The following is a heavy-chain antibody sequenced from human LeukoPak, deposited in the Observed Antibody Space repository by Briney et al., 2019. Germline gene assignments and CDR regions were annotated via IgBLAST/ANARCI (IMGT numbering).Heavy chain of an antibody. J-gene: IGHJ4*02. D-gene: IGHD4-17*01. V-gene: IGHV3-48*01. CDR3: ARDRDYGFTY. CDR1: GFTFSTYS. Sequence: PGGSLRLSCAASGFTFSTYSMNWVRQAPGKGLEWISYIGGTHDTIIYADSVKGRFTISRGNAKNSLFLQMNSLRAEDTAVYYCARDRDYGFTYWGQGTLVTVSS. CDR2: IGGTHDTI.